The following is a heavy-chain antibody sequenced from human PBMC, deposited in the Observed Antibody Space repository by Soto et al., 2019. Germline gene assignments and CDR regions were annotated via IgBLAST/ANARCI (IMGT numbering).Heavy chain of an antibody. CDR3: ARRQEDYDLLTGFYMRYFDL. J-gene: IGHJ2*01. CDR1: GFTFSNHG. CDR2: VSSDGRNK. Sequence: GGSLRLSCAASGFTFSNHGMHWVRQAPGKGLQWVAVVSSDGRNKFYSDSVKGRVTISRDNSKNTLYLQMNSLRADDTALYYCARRQEDYDLLTGFYMRYFDLWGRGTLVTVSS. D-gene: IGHD3-9*01. V-gene: IGHV3-30*03.